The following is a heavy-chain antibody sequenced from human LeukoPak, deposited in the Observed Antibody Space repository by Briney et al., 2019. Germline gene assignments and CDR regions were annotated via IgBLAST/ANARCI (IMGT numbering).Heavy chain of an antibody. J-gene: IGHJ4*02. CDR1: GFTFSSYW. V-gene: IGHV3-74*01. CDR3: ARTLRYFGQAYYFDY. Sequence: LPGGSLRLSCTASGFTFSSYWMHWVRQAPGKGLVWVSRINSDGGSTSYADSVKGRFTISRDNSKNTLYLQMNSLRAEDTAVYYCARTLRYFGQAYYFDYWGQGTLVTVSS. D-gene: IGHD3-9*01. CDR2: INSDGGST.